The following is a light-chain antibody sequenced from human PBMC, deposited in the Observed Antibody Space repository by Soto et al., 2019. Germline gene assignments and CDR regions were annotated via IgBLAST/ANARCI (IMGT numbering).Light chain of an antibody. J-gene: IGKJ5*01. CDR1: KSVGNNY. CDR3: QHFASSSIT. V-gene: IGKV3-20*01. Sequence: EIVLTQSPGTLSLSPGERAALSSSASKSVGNNYLAWYQQKPGQAPRLLIYGASSRATGIPDRFSGSGSGTDFTLTITRLAPEDFAVYYCQHFASSSITFGQGTRLEIK. CDR2: GAS.